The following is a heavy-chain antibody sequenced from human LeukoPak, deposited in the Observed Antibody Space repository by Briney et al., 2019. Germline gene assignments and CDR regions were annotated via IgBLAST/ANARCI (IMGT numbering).Heavy chain of an antibody. Sequence: GASVKVSCKASGYTFTGYYMHWVRQAPGQGLEWMGRINPNSGGTNYAQKFQDRVTITRDTSASTAYMDLSSLRSEDTAVYYCATRESGYLAYWGQGTLVTVSS. CDR2: INPNSGGT. CDR1: GYTFTGYY. CDR3: ATRESGYLAY. D-gene: IGHD3-3*01. J-gene: IGHJ4*02. V-gene: IGHV1-2*06.